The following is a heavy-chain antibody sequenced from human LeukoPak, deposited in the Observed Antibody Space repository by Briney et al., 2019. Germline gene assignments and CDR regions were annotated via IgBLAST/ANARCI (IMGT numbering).Heavy chain of an antibody. CDR1: GYSISSGYY. V-gene: IGHV4-38-2*02. CDR2: IYHSGST. CDR3: ARSSGLPYYFDY. Sequence: SETLSLTCTVSGYSISSGYYWGWIRQPPGKGLEWIGSIYHSGSTNYNPSLKSRVTISVDTSKNQFSLKLSSVTAADTAVYYCARSSGLPYYFDYWGQGTLVTVSS. J-gene: IGHJ4*02. D-gene: IGHD3-22*01.